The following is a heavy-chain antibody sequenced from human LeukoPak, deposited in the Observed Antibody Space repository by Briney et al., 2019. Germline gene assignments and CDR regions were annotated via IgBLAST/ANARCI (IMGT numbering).Heavy chain of an antibody. CDR3: ARDGGYYDSSGYYYV. CDR2: IGTVGDT. Sequence: GGSLRLSCAASGFTFSNYDMHWVRQAAGKGLEWVSAIGTVGDTYYLGSVKGRFIISRENAKNTLYLQMNSLRAGDTAVYYCARDGGYYDSSGYYYVWGQGTLVTVSS. V-gene: IGHV3-13*01. J-gene: IGHJ4*02. D-gene: IGHD3-22*01. CDR1: GFTFSNYD.